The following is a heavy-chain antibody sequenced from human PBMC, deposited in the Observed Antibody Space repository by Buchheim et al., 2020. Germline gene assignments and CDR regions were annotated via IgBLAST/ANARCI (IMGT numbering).Heavy chain of an antibody. CDR1: GFTFSSYG. CDR3: AKGGRQNYFDY. J-gene: IGHJ4*02. CDR2: ISYDGSNK. V-gene: IGHV3-30*18. Sequence: QVQLVESGGGVVQPGRSLRLSCAASGFTFSSYGMHWVRQAPGKGLEWVAVISYDGSNKYYADSVKGRFTISRDNYKNPLYLQMNSLRAEDTAVYYCAKGGRQNYFDYWGQGTL. D-gene: IGHD1-26*01.